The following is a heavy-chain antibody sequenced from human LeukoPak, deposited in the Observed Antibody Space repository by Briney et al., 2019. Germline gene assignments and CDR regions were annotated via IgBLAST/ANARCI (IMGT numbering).Heavy chain of an antibody. Sequence: SETLSLTCTVSGGSISSYYWSWIRQPPGKGLEWIGYIYYSGSTNYNPSLKSRVTISVDTSKNQFSLKLSSVTAADTAVYYCARVEIQLWLHQSYWYFDLWGRGTLVTVSS. J-gene: IGHJ2*01. V-gene: IGHV4-59*01. CDR2: IYYSGST. D-gene: IGHD5-18*01. CDR3: ARVEIQLWLHQSYWYFDL. CDR1: GGSISSYY.